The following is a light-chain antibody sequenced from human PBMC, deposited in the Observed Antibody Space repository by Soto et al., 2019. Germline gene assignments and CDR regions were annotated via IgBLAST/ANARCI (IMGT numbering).Light chain of an antibody. CDR1: QSVTSGY. V-gene: IGKV3-20*01. CDR3: QHYSSSAPAIT. CDR2: GAS. Sequence: EIVLTQSPGTLSLSPGERATLSCRASQSVTSGYLAWYQQQPNQAPRLLIYGASYRATDIPDRFSGGGSVTAFTLTICRLAPEDCAVYYCQHYSSSAPAITVGQGTRLEIK. J-gene: IGKJ5*01.